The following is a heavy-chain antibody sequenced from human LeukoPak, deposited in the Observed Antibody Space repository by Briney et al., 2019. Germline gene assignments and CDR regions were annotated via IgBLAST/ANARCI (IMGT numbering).Heavy chain of an antibody. CDR3: ARDVSGTTVTTNYYYYGMDV. CDR2: INPNSGGT. D-gene: IGHD4-17*01. Sequence: ASVKVSCKASGYTFTGYYMHWVRQAPGQRLEWMGWINPNSGGTNYAQKFQGWVTMTRDTSISTAYMELSRLRSDDTAVYYCARDVSGTTVTTNYYYYGMDVWGQGTTVTVSS. CDR1: GYTFTGYY. J-gene: IGHJ6*02. V-gene: IGHV1-2*04.